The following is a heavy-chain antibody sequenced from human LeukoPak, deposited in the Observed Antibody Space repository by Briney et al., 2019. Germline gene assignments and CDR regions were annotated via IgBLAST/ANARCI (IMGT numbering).Heavy chain of an antibody. V-gene: IGHV4-59*01. CDR1: GXSISSYY. CDR3: ARDAMRSDSSPPDY. J-gene: IGHJ4*02. D-gene: IGHD6-13*01. CDR2: IYYSGST. Sequence: PSETLSLTCTVSGXSISSYYGSWIRQPPGKGLEWIGYIYYSGSTNYNPSLKSRVTISVDTSKNQFSLKLSSVTAADTAVYYCARDAMRSDSSPPDYWGQGTLVTVSS.